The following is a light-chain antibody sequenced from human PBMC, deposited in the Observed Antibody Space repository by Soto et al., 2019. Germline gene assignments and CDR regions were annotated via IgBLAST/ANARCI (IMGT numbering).Light chain of an antibody. CDR2: EVS. V-gene: IGLV2-14*01. Sequence: QSALTQPPSASGSPGQSVTISCTGTISDIGDYDYVSWYQQHPDKAPKLIIYEVSNRPSGVSNRFSGSKSGNTASLTISGLQAEDEADYYCSSYTSSSTRVFGGGTKVTVL. J-gene: IGLJ3*02. CDR3: SSYTSSSTRV. CDR1: ISDIGDYDY.